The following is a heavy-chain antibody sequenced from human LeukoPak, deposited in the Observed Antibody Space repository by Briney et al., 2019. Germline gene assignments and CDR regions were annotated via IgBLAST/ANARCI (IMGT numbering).Heavy chain of an antibody. D-gene: IGHD5-24*01. CDR1: GGSISSSSHY. CDR2: IFYTGST. CDR3: ARVVATIHYYYYGMDV. J-gene: IGHJ6*02. Sequence: PSETLSLTCIVSGGSISSSSHYWAWIRQAPGKGFEGIGSIFYTGSTYYNPSLRSRGSMDTSKKQFSLRLSSVTAADTATYYCARVVATIHYYYYGMDVWGPGTTVTVSS. V-gene: IGHV4-39*07.